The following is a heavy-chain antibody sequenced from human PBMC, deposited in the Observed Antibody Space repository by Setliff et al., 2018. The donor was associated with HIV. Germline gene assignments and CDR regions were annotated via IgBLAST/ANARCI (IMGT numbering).Heavy chain of an antibody. CDR2: ISGGSTSI. CDR3: AREPKIWSGYYSHFYYMDV. D-gene: IGHD3-3*01. V-gene: IGHV3-48*02. J-gene: IGHJ6*03. Sequence: GSLRLSCAASGFTFSNAWMNWVRQAPGEGLEWVSYISGGSTSIYYADSVKGRFSISRDNAKNSLYLRMISVRDEDTAVYYCAREPKIWSGYYSHFYYMDVWGKGTTVTVSS. CDR1: GFTFSNAW.